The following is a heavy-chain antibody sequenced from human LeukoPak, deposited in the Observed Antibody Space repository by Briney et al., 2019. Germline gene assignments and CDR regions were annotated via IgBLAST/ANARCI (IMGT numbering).Heavy chain of an antibody. CDR1: GFNSDDYA. J-gene: IGHJ3*02. V-gene: IGHV3-9*02. CDR2: ISANGGFI. Sequence: PGRSLRLSCAVSGFNSDDYALHWVRQGPGKGLEWVAVISANGGFISYGESVKGRFTISRDNPRNSVFLQMNSLKVEDMAMYYFTKEVQRWHSSFLLPSYALDIWGEGTMVSVSS. CDR3: TKEVQRWHSSFLLPSYALDI. D-gene: IGHD3-22*01.